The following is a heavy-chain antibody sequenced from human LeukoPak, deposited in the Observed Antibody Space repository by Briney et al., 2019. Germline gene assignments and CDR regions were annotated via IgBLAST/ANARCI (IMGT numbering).Heavy chain of an antibody. V-gene: IGHV1-2*02. CDR2: INPNSGDT. CDR1: GYIFTGYY. CDR3: ARSRVIRYDSSGYYGY. Sequence: ASVKVSCKASGYIFTGYYMHWVRQAPGQGLEWMGWINPNSGDTNYAQKFQGRVTMTRDTSISTAYMELSRLRSDDTAVYYCARSRVIRYDSSGYYGYWGQGTLVTVSS. D-gene: IGHD3-22*01. J-gene: IGHJ4*02.